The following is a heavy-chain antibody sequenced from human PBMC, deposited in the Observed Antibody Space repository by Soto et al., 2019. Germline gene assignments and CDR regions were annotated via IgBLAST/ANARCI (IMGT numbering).Heavy chain of an antibody. CDR2: IYTSGST. V-gene: IGHV4-4*07. CDR1: GDSMSKYY. D-gene: IGHD1-26*01. Sequence: PSETLSLTCTVSGDSMSKYYWSWIRQPAGKGLEWIGRIYTSGSTNHNPSLKSRVNMSIDTSNNHFSLNLKSVTAADAAVYYCARTVGAAYYFDLWGQGALVTVSS. CDR3: ARTVGAAYYFDL. J-gene: IGHJ4*02.